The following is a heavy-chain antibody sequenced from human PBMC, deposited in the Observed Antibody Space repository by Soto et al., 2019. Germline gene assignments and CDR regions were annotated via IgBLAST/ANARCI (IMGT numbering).Heavy chain of an antibody. V-gene: IGHV3-23*01. CDR2: IRGSGGDT. CDR3: AKGRSITETAALNY. Sequence: GSLRLSCEASGFIFSNYAMSWVRQAPGKGLKWVSTIRGSGGDTFYADSVKGRFTVSRDNSKNTLYLQMNSLRAEDTAIYYCAKGRSITETAALNYWGQGTLVTVSS. D-gene: IGHD1-20*01. J-gene: IGHJ4*02. CDR1: GFIFSNYA.